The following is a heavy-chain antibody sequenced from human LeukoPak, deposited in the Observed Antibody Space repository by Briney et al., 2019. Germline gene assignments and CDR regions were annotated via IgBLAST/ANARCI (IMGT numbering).Heavy chain of an antibody. D-gene: IGHD3-16*01. Sequence: PGGSLRLSCAASGFTFCKYGMSWVRQAPGKGLGWGSVISGSGANTYYADSVKGRFTISRDNSRNTLYLQMNSLRPEDTAVYYCARELGIHYYYYYGMDVWGQGTTVTVSS. CDR3: ARELGIHYYYYYGMDV. CDR2: ISGSGANT. J-gene: IGHJ6*02. CDR1: GFTFCKYG. V-gene: IGHV3-23*01.